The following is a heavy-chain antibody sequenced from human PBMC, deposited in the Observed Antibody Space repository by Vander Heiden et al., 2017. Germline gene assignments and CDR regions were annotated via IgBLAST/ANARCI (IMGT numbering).Heavy chain of an antibody. CDR1: GGSISSGDYY. J-gene: IGHJ4*02. D-gene: IGHD1-1*01. Sequence: QVQLQESGPGLVKPSQTLSLTCPVSGGSISSGDYYWSWIRQPPGKGLEWIGYIYYSGSTYYNPALKSRVTISVDTSKNQFSLKMRSVTAADTAVYYCARGGGDGYNYEDHWGQGTLVTVSS. CDR2: IYYSGST. V-gene: IGHV4-30-4*01. CDR3: ARGGGDGYNYEDH.